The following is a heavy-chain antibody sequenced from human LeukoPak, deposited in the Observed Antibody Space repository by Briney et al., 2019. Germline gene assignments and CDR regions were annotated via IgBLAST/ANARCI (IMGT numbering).Heavy chain of an antibody. CDR1: GGTFSSYA. J-gene: IGHJ6*03. D-gene: IGHD4-11*01. Sequence: ASVKVSCKASGGTFSSYAISWVRQAPGQGLEWMGGIIPIFGTANYAQKFQGRVTITADKSTSTAYMELSSLRSEDTAVYYCARELFAYSNCGAGAHMDVWGKGTTVTVSS. CDR3: ARELFAYSNCGAGAHMDV. V-gene: IGHV1-69*06. CDR2: IIPIFGTA.